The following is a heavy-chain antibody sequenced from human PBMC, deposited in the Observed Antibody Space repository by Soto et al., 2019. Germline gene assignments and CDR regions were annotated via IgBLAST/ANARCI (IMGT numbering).Heavy chain of an antibody. Sequence: GASVKVSCKASGYTFTGYYMHWVRQAPGQGLEWMGWINPNSGGTNYAQKFQGWVTMTRDTSISTAYMELSRLRSDDTAVYYCAREGGDSSGYYYFDYWGQGTLVTVSS. CDR3: AREGGDSSGYYYFDY. CDR1: GYTFTGYY. J-gene: IGHJ4*02. CDR2: INPNSGGT. V-gene: IGHV1-2*04. D-gene: IGHD3-22*01.